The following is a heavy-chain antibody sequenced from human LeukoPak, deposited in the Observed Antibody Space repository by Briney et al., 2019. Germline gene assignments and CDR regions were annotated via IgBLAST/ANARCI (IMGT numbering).Heavy chain of an antibody. CDR1: GNSFGDYY. V-gene: IGHV4-4*07. J-gene: IGHJ4*02. CDR3: ARDSVDSSVDAKICYFDY. CDR2: IYTSGST. Sequence: NPSETLSLTCTVSGNSFGDYYWSWIRQPAGKGLEWIGRIYTSGSTNYNPSLKSRVTMSVDTSKNQFSLKLSSVTAADTAVYYCARDSVDSSVDAKICYFDYWGQGTLVTVSS. D-gene: IGHD6-19*01.